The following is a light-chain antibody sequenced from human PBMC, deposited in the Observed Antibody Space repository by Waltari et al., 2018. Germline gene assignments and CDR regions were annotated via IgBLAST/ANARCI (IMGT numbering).Light chain of an antibody. CDR2: GAS. CDR1: QGISRD. V-gene: IGKV3-15*01. J-gene: IGKJ1*01. Sequence: EIVMTQSPATLSVSPGERATLSCRASQGISRDLAWYQQKPGQAPRLLIFGASTRATGVPARFSGSGSGTEFTLTISSLQSEDFGVYYCQQSKIWPAFGQGTKVEIK. CDR3: QQSKIWPA.